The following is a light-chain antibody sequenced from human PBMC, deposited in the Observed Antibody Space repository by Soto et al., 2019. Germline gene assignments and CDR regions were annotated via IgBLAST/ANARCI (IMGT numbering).Light chain of an antibody. J-gene: IGLJ2*01. V-gene: IGLV2-14*01. Sequence: QLVLTQPASVSGSPGQSITISCTGTSSDVGGYNYVSWYQQHPGKAPKLMIYDVSNRPSGVSNRFSGSKSGNTASLTISGLQAEDEADYYCSSYTSSSTLEDVVFGGGTKLTVL. CDR3: SSYTSSSTLEDVV. CDR2: DVS. CDR1: SSDVGGYNY.